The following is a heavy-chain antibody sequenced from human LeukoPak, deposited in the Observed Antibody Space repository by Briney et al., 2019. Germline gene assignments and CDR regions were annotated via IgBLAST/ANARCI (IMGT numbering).Heavy chain of an antibody. CDR2: MYHSGST. D-gene: IGHD3-10*01. V-gene: IGHV4-38-2*02. CDR3: ARGPRFGELLWHWFVP. CDR1: GYSISSGYY. J-gene: IGHJ5*02. Sequence: SETLSLTCTVSGYSISSGYYWGWIRQPPGKGLEWIGSMYHSGSTYYNPPLKSRVTISEDTSKNQFSLKLRSVTAADTAVYYCARGPRFGELLWHWFVPWGRGTLVTVSS.